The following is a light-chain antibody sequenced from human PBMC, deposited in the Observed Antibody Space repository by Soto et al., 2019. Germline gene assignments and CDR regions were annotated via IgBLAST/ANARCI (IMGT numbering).Light chain of an antibody. CDR3: QQYNIWSSIT. CDR1: QSISRK. CDR2: GAS. J-gene: IGKJ5*01. Sequence: EIVMTQSPDTLSVSPGERATLSCSASQSISRKVGWYQHKPGQAPRLLIYGASTRATGVPPRFSGSGSGTEFTLTISSLQSEDFAVYYCQQYNIWSSITFGQGTRLESK. V-gene: IGKV3-15*01.